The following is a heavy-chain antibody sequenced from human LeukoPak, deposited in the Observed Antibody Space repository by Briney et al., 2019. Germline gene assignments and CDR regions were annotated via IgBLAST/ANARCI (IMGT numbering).Heavy chain of an antibody. J-gene: IGHJ4*02. CDR2: IIPILGIA. CDR3: ARAEYYYDSSGYCAFGY. D-gene: IGHD3-22*01. CDR1: GGTFSSYT. Sequence: SVKVSCKASGGTFSSYTISWVRQAPGQGLEWMGRIIPILGIANYAQKFQGRVTITADKSTSTAYMELSSLRSEDTAVYYCARAEYYYDSSGYCAFGYWGQGTLVTVSS. V-gene: IGHV1-69*02.